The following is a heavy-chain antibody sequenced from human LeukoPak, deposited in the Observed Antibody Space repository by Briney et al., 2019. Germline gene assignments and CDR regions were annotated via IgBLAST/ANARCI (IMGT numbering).Heavy chain of an antibody. J-gene: IGHJ4*02. CDR1: GDSIKSEH. V-gene: IGHV4-59*01. CDR2: IHYSGNT. Sequence: SETLSLTCTVSGDSIKSEHWSWIRQPPGKGLEWIGYIHYSGNTKYNPSLKSRVTVSLDTSKKQFSLKLSSVTAADTAVYYCAREVLAAAGTYDYWGQGNLVTVSS. D-gene: IGHD6-13*01. CDR3: AREVLAAAGTYDY.